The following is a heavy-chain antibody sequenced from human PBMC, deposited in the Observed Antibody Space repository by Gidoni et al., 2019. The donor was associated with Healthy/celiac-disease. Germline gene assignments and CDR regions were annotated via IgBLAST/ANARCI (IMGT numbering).Heavy chain of an antibody. CDR3: ARHFTLNYGGNSVGNYYYYMDV. CDR2: IYPGDSDT. Sequence: EVQLVQSGAEVKQPGEPLKISCKGSGYSFTSYWLGWVRQMPGKGLEWMGIIYPGDSDTRYSPSFQGQVTISADKSISTAYLQWSSLKASDTAMYYCARHFTLNYGGNSVGNYYYYMDVWGKGTTVTVSS. D-gene: IGHD4-17*01. V-gene: IGHV5-51*01. J-gene: IGHJ6*03. CDR1: GYSFTSYW.